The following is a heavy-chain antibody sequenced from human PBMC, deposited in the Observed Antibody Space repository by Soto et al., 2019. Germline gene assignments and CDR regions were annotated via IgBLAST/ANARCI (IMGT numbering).Heavy chain of an antibody. CDR2: ISYDGSNK. CDR3: ARDLGLSYNYALDY. CDR1: GFTFTSYL. V-gene: IGHV3-30-3*01. Sequence: QVQLVESGGGVVQPGRSLRLSCAASGFTFTSYLLHWVRQAPGKGLEWVAVISYDGSNKYYADSVKGRFTISRDNSKNTLYLQMNSLRPEDTAVYYCARDLGLSYNYALDYWGQGTLVTVSS. D-gene: IGHD3-16*01. J-gene: IGHJ4*02.